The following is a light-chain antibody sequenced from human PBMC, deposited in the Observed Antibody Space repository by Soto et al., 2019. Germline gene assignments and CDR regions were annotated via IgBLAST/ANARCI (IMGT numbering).Light chain of an antibody. Sequence: DIQMTQSPSTMSASVGDRVTITCRASQSIRSWLAWYQQKPGKAPRLLIYKASSLESGVPSRFSGSGSGTEFTLTISSLQPEDIATYYCQQYDNLPMYTFGQGTKLEIK. CDR3: QQYDNLPMYT. CDR2: KAS. CDR1: QSIRSW. V-gene: IGKV1-5*03. J-gene: IGKJ2*01.